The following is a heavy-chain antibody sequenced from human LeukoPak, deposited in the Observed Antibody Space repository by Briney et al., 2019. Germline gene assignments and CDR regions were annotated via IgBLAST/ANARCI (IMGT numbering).Heavy chain of an antibody. D-gene: IGHD5-24*01. V-gene: IGHV1-69*13. CDR2: TIPMFGTA. Sequence: SVKVSCKASGGTFRRNALSSVRQAPGQGLEWMGGTIPMFGTANYARKFQGRVTIFADESTSTAYMEVSSLRSDDTAVYYCARGSVDSSHVQDMAYYLDSWGQGTLVTVSS. CDR3: ARGSVDSSHVQDMAYYLDS. CDR1: GGTFRRNA. J-gene: IGHJ4*02.